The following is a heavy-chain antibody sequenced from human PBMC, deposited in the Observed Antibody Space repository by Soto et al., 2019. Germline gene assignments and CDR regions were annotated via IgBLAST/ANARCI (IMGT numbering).Heavy chain of an antibody. CDR1: GGTFSSYA. CDR3: ARDPGGGRDGYNDGAFDI. Sequence: QVQLVQSGAEVKKPGSSVKVSCKASGGTFSSYAISWVRQAPGQGLEWMGGIIPIFGTANYAQKFQGRVTITADESTSTAYMELSSLRSEDTAVYYCARDPGGGRDGYNDGAFDIWGQGTMVTVSS. D-gene: IGHD3-16*01. J-gene: IGHJ3*02. CDR2: IIPIFGTA. V-gene: IGHV1-69*01.